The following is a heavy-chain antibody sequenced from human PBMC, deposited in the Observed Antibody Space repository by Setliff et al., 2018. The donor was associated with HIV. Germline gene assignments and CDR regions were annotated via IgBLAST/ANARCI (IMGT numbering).Heavy chain of an antibody. CDR2: IYYSGNT. D-gene: IGHD3-3*01. J-gene: IGHJ3*02. V-gene: IGHV4-39*01. CDR3: ARQSGYTRGWDIFGLVDGSFDI. CDR1: DGSISSSSYY. Sequence: PSETLSLTCNVSDGSISSSSYYWAWIRQPPGKGLEWIGTIYYSGNTYYRPSPKRRVTVSIDTSKNQFSLRLNSVTAADTAVYYCARQSGYTRGWDIFGLVDGSFDIWGQGTMVTVS.